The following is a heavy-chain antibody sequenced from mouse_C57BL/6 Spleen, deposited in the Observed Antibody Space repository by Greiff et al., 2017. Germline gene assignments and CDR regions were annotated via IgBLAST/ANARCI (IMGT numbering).Heavy chain of an antibody. CDR3: ARDDDYYAMDY. Sequence: EVQLVESGGGLVKPGGSLKLSCAASGFTFSSYAMSWVRQTPEKRLEWVATISDGGSYTYYPDNVKGRFTISRDNAKNNLYLQMSHLTSEDTAMYYCARDDDYYAMDYWGQGTSVTVSS. V-gene: IGHV5-4*01. CDR2: ISDGGSYT. J-gene: IGHJ4*01. CDR1: GFTFSSYA.